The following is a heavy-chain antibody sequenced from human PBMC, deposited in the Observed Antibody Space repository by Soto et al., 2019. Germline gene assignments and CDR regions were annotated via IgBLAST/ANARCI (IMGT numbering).Heavy chain of an antibody. V-gene: IGHV4-59*01. CDR2: IYYIWST. CDR3: ARYGGTYYVY. D-gene: IGHD1-26*01. CDR1: GGSISSYY. Sequence: QVHLQESGPGLVKPSETLSLTCTVSGGSISSYYWSWIRQPPGKGLEWIGFIYYIWSTSYNPSLKSRVTISVDTSKNQFSLKLSSVTAADTAVYYCARYGGTYYVYWGQGTLVTVSS. J-gene: IGHJ4*02.